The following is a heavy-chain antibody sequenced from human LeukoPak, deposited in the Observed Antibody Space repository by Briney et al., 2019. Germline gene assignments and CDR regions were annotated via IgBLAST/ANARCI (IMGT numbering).Heavy chain of an antibody. CDR1: GGSITSYY. J-gene: IGHJ4*02. V-gene: IGHV4-59*01. D-gene: IGHD3/OR15-3a*01. CDR2: IHYSGST. CDR3: ARVGVGTRFQWDFDY. Sequence: SETLSLTCTVSGGSITSYYWSWIRQPPGKGLEWIGYIHYSGSTSYNPSLKSRVTISVDTSKNQFSLKLSSVTAADTALYYCARVGVGTRFQWDFDYWGQGTLVTVSS.